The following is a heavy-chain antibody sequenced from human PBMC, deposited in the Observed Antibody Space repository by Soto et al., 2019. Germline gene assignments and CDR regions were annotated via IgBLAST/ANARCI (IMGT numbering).Heavy chain of an antibody. D-gene: IGHD3-10*01. CDR3: LAGETNYFDF. CDR2: INSDGGTT. Sequence: EVQLVESGGGLVQPGGSLRLSCAGSGLTLSRYWMHWVRQGPGKGLVWVSRINSDGGTTTYADSVKGRFTLSRDNAKNTVDLQMNSLRAEDTAVYYCLAGETNYFDFWGQGTLVTVSS. V-gene: IGHV3-74*01. CDR1: GLTLSRYW. J-gene: IGHJ4*02.